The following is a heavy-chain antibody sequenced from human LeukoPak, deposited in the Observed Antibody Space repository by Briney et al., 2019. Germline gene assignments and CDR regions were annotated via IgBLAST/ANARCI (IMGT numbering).Heavy chain of an antibody. Sequence: RPGGSLRLSCVASGFIFNNYGMTWVRQAPGKGLEWVSGNNWNGGSTGYADSVKGRFAISRDNAKNCLYLHMSSLRAEDTALYHCARVHTAGGYSGIDYWGQGTVVTVSS. J-gene: IGHJ4*02. CDR1: GFIFNNYG. CDR3: ARVHTAGGYSGIDY. V-gene: IGHV3-20*01. D-gene: IGHD1-26*01. CDR2: NNWNGGST.